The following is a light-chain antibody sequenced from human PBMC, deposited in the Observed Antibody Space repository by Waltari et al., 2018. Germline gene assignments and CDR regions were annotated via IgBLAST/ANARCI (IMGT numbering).Light chain of an antibody. CDR1: QSVGSSY. CDR3: QQYGSSPYT. V-gene: IGKV3-20*01. Sequence: EIVLTQSPGTLSLSPGERATVSCRASQSVGSSYLAWYQKKPGQAPTLLISGASSRATGVPDRVSGSGSETDFTLTISRLEPEDFAMYYCQQYGSSPYTFGQGTKLEIK. CDR2: GAS. J-gene: IGKJ2*01.